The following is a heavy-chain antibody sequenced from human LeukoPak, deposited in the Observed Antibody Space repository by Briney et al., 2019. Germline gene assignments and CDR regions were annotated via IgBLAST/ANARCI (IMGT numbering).Heavy chain of an antibody. D-gene: IGHD2-2*02. CDR2: ISWNSGSI. Sequence: GGSLRLSCAASGFTFDGYAMHWVRQAPGKGLEWVSGISWNSGSIGYADSVKGRFTISRDNAKNSLYLQMNSLRAEDTALYYCAKDQGYCSSTSCYTFDYWGQGTLVTVSS. CDR1: GFTFDGYA. J-gene: IGHJ4*02. V-gene: IGHV3-9*01. CDR3: AKDQGYCSSTSCYTFDY.